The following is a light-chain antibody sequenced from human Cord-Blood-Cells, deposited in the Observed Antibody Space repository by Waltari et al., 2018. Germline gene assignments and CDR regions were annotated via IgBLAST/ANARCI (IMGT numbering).Light chain of an antibody. CDR1: QSISSY. CDR3: QHSYSTLWT. J-gene: IGKJ1*01. V-gene: IGKV1-39*01. Sequence: DIQSTQSPSSLSASARDRVTITCRASQSISSYLNWYQQKPEKAPKLLIYAASSLPSGVPSRFSGSGSGTDFTLTISSLQPEDFATYYCQHSYSTLWTFGQGTKVEIK. CDR2: AAS.